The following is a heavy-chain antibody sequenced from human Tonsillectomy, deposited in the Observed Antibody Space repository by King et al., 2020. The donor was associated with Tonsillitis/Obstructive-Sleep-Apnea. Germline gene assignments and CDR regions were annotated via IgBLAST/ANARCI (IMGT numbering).Heavy chain of an antibody. V-gene: IGHV4-34*01. D-gene: IGHD2-15*01. J-gene: IGHJ4*02. Sequence: VQLQQWGAGLLKPSETLSLTCAVYGGSFSGYYWSWIRQPPGKGLEWIGEINHSGSTNYNPSLKSRVTISVDTSKNQFSLKLSSVTAADTAVYYCARGGDYCRGGSCYPYYFDYWGQGTLVTVSS. CDR2: INHSGST. CDR3: ARGGDYCRGGSCYPYYFDY. CDR1: GGSFSGYY.